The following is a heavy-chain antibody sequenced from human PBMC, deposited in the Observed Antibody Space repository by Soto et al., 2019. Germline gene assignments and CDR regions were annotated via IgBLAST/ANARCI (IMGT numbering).Heavy chain of an antibody. V-gene: IGHV4-30-2*01. CDR1: GGSISSGGYS. Sequence: SETLSLTCAVSGGSISSGGYSWSWIRQPPGKGLEWIGYIYHSGSTYYNPSLKSRVTISVDRSKNQFSLKLSSVTAADTAVYYCARPYTPRFLDYGKDVWGQRTTVTVSS. D-gene: IGHD3-3*01. J-gene: IGHJ6*02. CDR3: ARPYTPRFLDYGKDV. CDR2: IYHSGST.